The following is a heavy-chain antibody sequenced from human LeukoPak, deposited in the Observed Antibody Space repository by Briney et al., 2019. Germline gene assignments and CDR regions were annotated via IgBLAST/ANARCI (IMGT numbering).Heavy chain of an antibody. CDR1: GGTFSSYA. CDR2: IIPIFGTA. Sequence: GASVKVSCKASGGTFSSYAISWVRQAPGQGLEWMGGIIPIFGTANYAQKFQGRVTITADESTSTAYMELSSLRSEDTAVYYCARDQYYCSGGSCYLTNAPGFQYYFDYWGQGTLVTVSS. J-gene: IGHJ4*02. V-gene: IGHV1-69*13. CDR3: ARDQYYCSGGSCYLTNAPGFQYYFDY. D-gene: IGHD2-15*01.